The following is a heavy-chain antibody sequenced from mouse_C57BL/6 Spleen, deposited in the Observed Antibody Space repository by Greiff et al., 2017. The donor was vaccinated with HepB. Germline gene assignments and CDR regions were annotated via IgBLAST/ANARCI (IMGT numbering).Heavy chain of an antibody. V-gene: IGHV7-1*01. J-gene: IGHJ1*03. CDR2: SRNKANDYTT. CDR1: GFTFSDFY. CDR3: SRVLYDGYYWYFDG. D-gene: IGHD2-3*01. Sequence: EVKLVESGGGLVQSGRSLRLSCATSGFTFSDFYMEWVRQAPGKGLEWIAASRNKANDYTTEYSASVKGRFIVSRDTSQSILYLQMNALSAEDTAIDYCSRVLYDGYYWYFDGWGTGNTVTVSS.